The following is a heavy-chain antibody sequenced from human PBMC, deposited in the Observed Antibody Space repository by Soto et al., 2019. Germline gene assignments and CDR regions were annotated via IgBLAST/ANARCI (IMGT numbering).Heavy chain of an antibody. CDR2: ISYDGSNK. V-gene: IGHV3-30*18. Sequence: QVQLVESGGGVVQPGRSLRLSCAASGFTFSSYSMHWVRQAPGKGLEWVAVISYDGSNKYYADSVKGRFTISRDNSKNTLYLQMNSLRAEDTAVYYCAKDLTPAIAVAGTFGFDYWGQGTLVTVSS. CDR3: AKDLTPAIAVAGTFGFDY. CDR1: GFTFSSYS. J-gene: IGHJ4*02. D-gene: IGHD6-19*01.